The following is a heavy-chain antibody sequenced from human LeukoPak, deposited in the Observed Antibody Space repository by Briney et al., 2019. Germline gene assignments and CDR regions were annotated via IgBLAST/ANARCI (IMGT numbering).Heavy chain of an antibody. D-gene: IGHD5-18*01. V-gene: IGHV4-34*01. J-gene: IGHJ4*02. CDR2: INHSGST. CDR1: GGSFSGYY. CDR3: ARAVKGRYSYGYVY. Sequence: PSETLSLTCAVYGGSFSGYYWSRIRQPPGKGLEWIGEINHSGSTNYNPSLKSRVTISVDTSKNQFSLKLSSVTAADTAVHYCARAVKGRYSYGYVYWGQGTLVTVSS.